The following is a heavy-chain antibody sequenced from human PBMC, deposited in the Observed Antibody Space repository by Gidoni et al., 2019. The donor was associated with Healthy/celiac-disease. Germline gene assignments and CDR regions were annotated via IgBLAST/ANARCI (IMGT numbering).Heavy chain of an antibody. CDR1: GFTFSSYW. CDR3: ASSYSSGWYFDY. D-gene: IGHD6-19*01. J-gene: IGHJ4*02. CDR2: IKQDGSEK. Sequence: EVQLVESGGGLVQPGGSLRLTCAASGFTFSSYWMSWVRQAPGKGLEWVANIKQDGSEKYYVDSVKGRFTISRDNAKNSLYLQMNSLRAEDTAVYYCASSYSSGWYFDYWGQGTLVTVSS. V-gene: IGHV3-7*01.